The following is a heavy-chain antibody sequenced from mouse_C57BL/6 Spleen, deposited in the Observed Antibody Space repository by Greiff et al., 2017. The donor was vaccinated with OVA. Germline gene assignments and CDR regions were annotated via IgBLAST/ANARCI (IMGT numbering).Heavy chain of an antibody. CDR1: GYAFSSSW. V-gene: IGHV1-82*01. J-gene: IGHJ4*01. Sequence: QVQLQQSGPELVKPGASVKISCKASGYAFSSSWMNWVKQRPGKGLEWIGRIYPGDGDTNYNGKFKGKATLTADKSSSTAYMQLSSLTSEDSAVYFGAREPYDYAYAMDYWGQGTSVTVSS. D-gene: IGHD2-4*01. CDR3: AREPYDYAYAMDY. CDR2: IYPGDGDT.